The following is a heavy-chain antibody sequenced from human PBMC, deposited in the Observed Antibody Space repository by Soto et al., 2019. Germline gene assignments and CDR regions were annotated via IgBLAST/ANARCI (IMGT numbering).Heavy chain of an antibody. V-gene: IGHV3-53*01. CDR1: GFTVSTNY. CDR2: IYSNGNT. J-gene: IGHJ6*02. D-gene: IGHD2-15*01. CDR3: VVEDLGMEV. Sequence: SGGSLRLSCAASGFTVSTNYRTWVRQTPGKGLEWVSIIYSNGNTYYADSVKGRFTIPRDNSKNTLYLQMNSLRVDDTAGYYCVVEDLGMEVWGRGTTVTVSS.